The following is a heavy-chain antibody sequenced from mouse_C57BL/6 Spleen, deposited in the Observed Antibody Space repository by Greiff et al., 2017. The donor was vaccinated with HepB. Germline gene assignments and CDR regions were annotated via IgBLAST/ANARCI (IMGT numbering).Heavy chain of an antibody. D-gene: IGHD3-2*02. CDR1: GYTFTSYW. V-gene: IGHV1-59*01. CDR2: IDPSDSYT. J-gene: IGHJ4*01. CDR3: ARGSSGYLYYAMDY. Sequence: QVQLQQPGAELVRPGTSVKLSCKASGYTFTSYWMHWVKQRPGQGLEWIGVIDPSDSYTNYNQKFKGKATLTVDTSSSTAYMQLSSLTSEDSAVYYCARGSSGYLYYAMDYWGQGTSVTVSS.